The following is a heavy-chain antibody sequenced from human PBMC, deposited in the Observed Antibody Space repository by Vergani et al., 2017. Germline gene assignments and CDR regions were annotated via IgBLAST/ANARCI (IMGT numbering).Heavy chain of an antibody. CDR3: ARCGYYDYVWGSYRPTYFDY. J-gene: IGHJ4*02. CDR2: ISAYNGNT. V-gene: IGHV1-18*01. D-gene: IGHD3-16*02. Sequence: QVQLVQSGAEVKKPGSSVKVSCKASGGTFSSYAISWVRQAPGQGLEWMGWISAYNGNTNYAQKLQGRVTMTTDTSTSTAYMELRSLRSDDTAVYYCARCGYYDYVWGSYRPTYFDYWGQGTLVTVSS. CDR1: GGTFSSYA.